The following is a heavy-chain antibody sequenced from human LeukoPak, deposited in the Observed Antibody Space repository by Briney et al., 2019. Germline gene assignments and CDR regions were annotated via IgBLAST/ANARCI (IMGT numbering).Heavy chain of an antibody. CDR3: SLDLYSSSWYPFGYFDY. V-gene: IGHV1-46*03. CDR2: INPSGGST. CDR1: GYTFTSYY. Sequence: ASANVSCKASGYTFTSYYMHWVRQAPGQGLEWMGIINPSGGSTSYAQKFQGRVTMTRHTSTSTAYMELSSLRSEDTARYYCSLDLYSSSWYPFGYFDYWGQGTLVTVSS. D-gene: IGHD6-13*01. J-gene: IGHJ4*02.